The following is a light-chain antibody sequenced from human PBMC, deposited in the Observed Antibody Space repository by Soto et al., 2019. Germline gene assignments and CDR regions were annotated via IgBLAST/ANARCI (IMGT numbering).Light chain of an antibody. CDR1: SSDVGGYNY. CDR3: CSYAGRYSWV. V-gene: IGLV2-11*01. Sequence: QSALTQPRSVSGSPGQSVTISCTGTSSDVGGYNYVSWYQQHPGIAPQLIIYDITKRPSVVPDRFSGSKSGNTASLTISGLQAEDEADYYCCSYAGRYSWVFGGGTKVTVL. J-gene: IGLJ3*02. CDR2: DIT.